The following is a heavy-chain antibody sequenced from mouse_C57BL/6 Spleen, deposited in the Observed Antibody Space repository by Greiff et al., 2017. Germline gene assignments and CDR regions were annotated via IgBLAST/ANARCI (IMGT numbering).Heavy chain of an antibody. V-gene: IGHV5-12*01. D-gene: IGHD3-2*02. Sequence: EVMLVESGGGLVQPGGSLKLSCAASGFTFSDYYMYWVRQTPEKRLEWVAYISNGGGSTYYPDTVKGRFTISRDNAKNTLYLQMSRLKSEDTAMYYCARHGTAQAYAMDYWGQGTSVTVSS. CDR3: ARHGTAQAYAMDY. CDR2: ISNGGGST. J-gene: IGHJ4*01. CDR1: GFTFSDYY.